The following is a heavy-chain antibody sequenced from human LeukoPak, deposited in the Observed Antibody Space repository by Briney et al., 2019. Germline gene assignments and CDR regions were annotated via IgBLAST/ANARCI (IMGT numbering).Heavy chain of an antibody. V-gene: IGHV3-66*01. D-gene: IGHD6-13*01. Sequence: GGSLRPSCAASGFTVSSNYMSWVRQAPGKGLEWVSVIYSGGSTYYADSVKGRFTISRDNSKNTLYLQMNSLRAEDTAVYYCARYSSSWAFDYWGQGTLVTVSS. CDR1: GFTVSSNY. CDR2: IYSGGST. CDR3: ARYSSSWAFDY. J-gene: IGHJ4*02.